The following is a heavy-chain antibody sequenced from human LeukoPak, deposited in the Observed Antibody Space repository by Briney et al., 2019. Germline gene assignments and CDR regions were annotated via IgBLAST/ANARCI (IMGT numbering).Heavy chain of an antibody. V-gene: IGHV5-51*01. D-gene: IGHD3-22*01. J-gene: IGHJ5*02. CDR3: ARSYYALNWFDP. Sequence: GESLKISCKGSGYRFATYWIAWVRQTPGKGLEWMGIIYPDDSDTSYSPSFQGQVTISADKSISTAYLQWSSLKASDTAMYYCARSYYALNWFDPWGQGTLVTVSS. CDR1: GYRFATYW. CDR2: IYPDDSDT.